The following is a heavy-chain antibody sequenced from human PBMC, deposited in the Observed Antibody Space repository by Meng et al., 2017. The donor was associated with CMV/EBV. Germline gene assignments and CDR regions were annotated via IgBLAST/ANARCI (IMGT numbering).Heavy chain of an antibody. J-gene: IGHJ6*02. V-gene: IGHV3-30-3*01. CDR3: AGFNYDFWSGYPAVLYGMDV. Sequence: GGSLRLSCAASGFTFSSYAMHWVRQAPGKGLEWVAVISYDGSNKYYADSVKGRFTISRDNAKNSLYLQMNSLRAEDTAVYYCAGFNYDFWSGYPAVLYGMDVWGQGTTVTVSS. D-gene: IGHD3-3*01. CDR2: ISYDGSNK. CDR1: GFTFSSYA.